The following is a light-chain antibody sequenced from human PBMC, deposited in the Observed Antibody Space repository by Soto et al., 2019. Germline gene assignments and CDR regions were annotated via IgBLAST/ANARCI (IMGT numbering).Light chain of an antibody. J-gene: IGLJ2*01. CDR1: SSDVGYYKY. V-gene: IGLV2-14*03. Sequence: QSALTQPASVSGSPGQSITISCTGTSSDVGYYKYVSWYQQHPDKAPKLIIYDVNYRPSGVSNRFSGSKSGTTASLTISGLQAEDEADYYCSSYTTSSTLPWIFGGGTKLTVL. CDR3: SSYTTSSTLPWI. CDR2: DVN.